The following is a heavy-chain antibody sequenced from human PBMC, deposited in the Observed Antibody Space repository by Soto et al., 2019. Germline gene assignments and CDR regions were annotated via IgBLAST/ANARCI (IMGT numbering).Heavy chain of an antibody. J-gene: IGHJ6*02. V-gene: IGHV4-31*03. Sequence: PSETLSLTCTVSGGSISSGGYYWSWIRQHPGKGLEWIGYIYYSGSTYYNPSLKSRVTISVDTSKNQFSLKLSSVTAADTAVYYCARDPHSSSWRDDYYGMDVWGQGTTVTVSS. CDR2: IYYSGST. D-gene: IGHD6-13*01. CDR1: GGSISSGGYY. CDR3: ARDPHSSSWRDDYYGMDV.